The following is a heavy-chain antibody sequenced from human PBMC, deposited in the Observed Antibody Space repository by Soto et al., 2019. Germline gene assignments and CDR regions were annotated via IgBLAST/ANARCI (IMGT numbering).Heavy chain of an antibody. D-gene: IGHD2-2*02. J-gene: IGHJ6*03. CDR3: ASHRSLNCSSTSCYIPTYYYYYMDV. CDR2: IIPILGIA. V-gene: IGHV1-69*02. Sequence: QVQLVQSGAEVKKPGSSVKVSCKASGGTFSSYTISWVRQAPGQGLEWMGRIIPILGIANYAQKFQGRVKITADKSTSTAYMVLSSLSSEDTAVYYCASHRSLNCSSTSCYIPTYYYYYMDVWGKGTTVTVSS. CDR1: GGTFSSYT.